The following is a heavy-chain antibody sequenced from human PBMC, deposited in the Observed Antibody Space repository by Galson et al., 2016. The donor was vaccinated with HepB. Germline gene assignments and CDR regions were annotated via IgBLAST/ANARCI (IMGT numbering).Heavy chain of an antibody. CDR2: ISTSSSTI. CDR3: AREQNDTGDYEFYYGLDV. J-gene: IGHJ6*02. V-gene: IGHV3-48*02. D-gene: IGHD4-17*01. Sequence: SLRLSCAASGFTFSTYNMNWVRQAPGKGLEWVSYISTSSSTIYYADSVKGRFTISRDNAKNSLYLQLNSLRDEDTAVYYCAREQNDTGDYEFYYGLDVWGQGTPVTVSS. CDR1: GFTFSTYN.